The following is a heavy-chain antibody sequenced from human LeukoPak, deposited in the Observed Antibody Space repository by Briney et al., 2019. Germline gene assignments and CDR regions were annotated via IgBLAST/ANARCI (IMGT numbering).Heavy chain of an antibody. CDR3: AREQWLAYYFDY. CDR1: GGSFSGYY. J-gene: IGHJ4*02. CDR2: INHSGST. Sequence: PSETLSLTCAVYGGSFSGYYWSWIRQPPGKGLEWIGEINHSGSTNYNPSLKSRVTISVDTSKNQFSLKLSSVTAADTAVYYCAREQWLAYYFDYRGQGTLVTVSS. D-gene: IGHD6-19*01. V-gene: IGHV4-34*01.